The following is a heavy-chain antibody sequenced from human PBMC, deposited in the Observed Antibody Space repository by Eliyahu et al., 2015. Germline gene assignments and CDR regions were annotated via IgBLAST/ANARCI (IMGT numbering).Heavy chain of an antibody. Sequence: SVKGRFTISRDHRKNSLYLQMNNLKGDDTAVYYCARRELVMGMDYWGQGTLVTVSS. V-gene: IGHV3-21*06. D-gene: IGHD1-7*01. J-gene: IGHJ4*02. CDR3: ARRELVMGMDY.